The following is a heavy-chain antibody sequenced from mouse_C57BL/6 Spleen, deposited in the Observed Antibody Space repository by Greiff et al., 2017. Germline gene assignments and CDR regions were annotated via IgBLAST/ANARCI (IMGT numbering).Heavy chain of an antibody. D-gene: IGHD2-4*01. CDR1: GFNIKDDY. CDR2: IDPENGDT. V-gene: IGHV14-4*01. CDR3: TTEGYDYGPWFAY. J-gene: IGHJ3*01. Sequence: VQLQQSGAELVRPGASVTLSCTASGFNIKDDYMHWVKQRPEQGLEWIGWIDPENGDTEYASKFQGKATITADTSSNTAYLQLSSLTSEDTAVYYCTTEGYDYGPWFAYWGQGTLVTVSA.